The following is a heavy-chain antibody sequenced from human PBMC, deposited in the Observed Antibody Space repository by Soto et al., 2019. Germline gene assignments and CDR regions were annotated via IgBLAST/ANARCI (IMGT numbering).Heavy chain of an antibody. Sequence: GGSLRLSCAASGFTFSSYSMNWVRQAPGKGLEWVSYISSSSSTIYYADSVKGRFTISRDNAKNSLYLQMNSLRAEDTAVYYCARDGGGAYCSGGSCYRAPFDYWGQGTLVTVSS. CDR2: ISSSSSTI. CDR1: GFTFSSYS. CDR3: ARDGGGAYCSGGSCYRAPFDY. J-gene: IGHJ4*02. V-gene: IGHV3-48*01. D-gene: IGHD2-15*01.